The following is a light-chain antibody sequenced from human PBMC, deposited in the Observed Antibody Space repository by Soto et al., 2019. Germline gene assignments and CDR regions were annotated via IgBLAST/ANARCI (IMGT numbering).Light chain of an antibody. CDR3: QQYGSSPRT. J-gene: IGKJ2*01. CDR2: DAS. Sequence: EIVLTQSPGTLSLSPGERATLSCRATQSVSSSLAWYQQKPGQAPRLLIYDASRRATGIPDRFSGSGSGTDFTLTISRLEPEDSAVYYCQQYGSSPRTFGQGTKLEIK. CDR1: QSVSSS. V-gene: IGKV3-20*01.